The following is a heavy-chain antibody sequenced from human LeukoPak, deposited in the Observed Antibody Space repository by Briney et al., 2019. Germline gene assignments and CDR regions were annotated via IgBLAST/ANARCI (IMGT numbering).Heavy chain of an antibody. V-gene: IGHV1-2*02. J-gene: IGHJ4*02. CDR1: GYTFTGCS. Sequence: ASVKVSCKASGYTFTGCSMHWVRQAPGQGLEWMGWINPDSGGAIYSQKFQGRVTMTRDASISTAYMELSGLTSDDTAVYYCARDSGDPSKNDFDYWGQGTLVTVSS. CDR2: INPDSGGA. CDR3: ARDSGDPSKNDFDY. D-gene: IGHD3-10*01.